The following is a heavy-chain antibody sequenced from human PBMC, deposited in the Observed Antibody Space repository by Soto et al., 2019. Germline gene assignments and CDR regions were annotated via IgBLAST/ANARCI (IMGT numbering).Heavy chain of an antibody. CDR2: ISSSSTTI. CDR1: GFFFSSYS. J-gene: IGHJ4*02. CDR3: ARETEY. Sequence: EVQLVESGGGLAQPGGSLRLSCAASGFFFSSYSMNWVRQAPGRGLEWVSYISSSSTTIHYADSVKGRFTISRDNAKSSLYLQMNSLRDEDTAVYYCARETEYWGQGILITVSS. V-gene: IGHV3-48*02. D-gene: IGHD6-6*01.